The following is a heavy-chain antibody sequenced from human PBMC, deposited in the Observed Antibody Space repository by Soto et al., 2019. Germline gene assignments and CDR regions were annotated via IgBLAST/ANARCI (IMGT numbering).Heavy chain of an antibody. Sequence: ASMKVSCKASGYTFTSYYMHWVRQAPGQGLEWMGIINPSGGSTSYAQKFQGRVTMTRDTSTSTVYMELSSLRSEDTAVYYCARAQLYYDSSGTPNWFDPWGQGTLVTVSS. D-gene: IGHD3-22*01. CDR1: GYTFTSYY. CDR2: INPSGGST. CDR3: ARAQLYYDSSGTPNWFDP. J-gene: IGHJ5*02. V-gene: IGHV1-46*03.